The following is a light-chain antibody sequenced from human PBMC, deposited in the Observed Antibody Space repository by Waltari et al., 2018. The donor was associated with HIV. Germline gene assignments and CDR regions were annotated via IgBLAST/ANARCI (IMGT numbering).Light chain of an antibody. V-gene: IGLV3-10*01. CDR3: YSTDSSGNHRV. J-gene: IGLJ2*01. CDR2: EDS. Sequence: SYELTQPPSVSVSPGQTARITCSGDALPKKYAYWYQQTSGQAPVLVTYEDSKRPSGIPERFSGSSSGTMATLTISGAQAEDEADYYCYSTDSSGNHRVFGGGTKLTVL. CDR1: ALPKKY.